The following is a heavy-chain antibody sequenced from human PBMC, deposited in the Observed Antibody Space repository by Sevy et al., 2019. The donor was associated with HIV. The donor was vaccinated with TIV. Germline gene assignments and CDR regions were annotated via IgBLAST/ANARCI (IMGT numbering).Heavy chain of an antibody. CDR1: GFTFSNAW. CDR2: IKSKTDGGTT. Sequence: GGSLRLSCAASGFTFSNAWMNWVRQAPGKGLEWVGRIKSKTDGGTTDYAAPVKGRFTISRDDSKNTLYLQMNSLKIEDTAVYYCTFNGSGSYYRYYYYGMDVWGQGTTVTVSS. CDR3: TFNGSGSYYRYYYYGMDV. D-gene: IGHD3-10*01. V-gene: IGHV3-15*07. J-gene: IGHJ6*02.